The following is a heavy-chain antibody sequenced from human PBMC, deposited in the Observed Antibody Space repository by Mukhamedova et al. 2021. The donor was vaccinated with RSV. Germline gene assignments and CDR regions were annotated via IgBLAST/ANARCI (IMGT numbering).Heavy chain of an antibody. CDR3: AISSSWYYFDY. Sequence: WMGWISAYNGNTNYAQKLQGRVTMTTDTSTSTAYMELRSLRSDDTAVYYCAISSSWYYFDYWGQGTLVTVS. J-gene: IGHJ4*02. D-gene: IGHD6-13*01. CDR2: ISAYNGNT. V-gene: IGHV1-18*01.